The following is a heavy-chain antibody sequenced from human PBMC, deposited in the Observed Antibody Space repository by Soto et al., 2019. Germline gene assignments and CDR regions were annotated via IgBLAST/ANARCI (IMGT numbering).Heavy chain of an antibody. J-gene: IGHJ4*02. CDR3: ARDHYTSGFDY. D-gene: IGHD4-4*01. V-gene: IGHV3-33*01. CDR2: IWYDGSNK. Sequence: QVQLVESGEGVVQPGRSLRLSCAASGFTFSSYGMHWVRQAPGKGLEWVAVIWYDGSNKYYADSVKGRFTISRDNSKNTLYLQMNSLRAEDTAVYYCARDHYTSGFDYWGQGTLVTVSS. CDR1: GFTFSSYG.